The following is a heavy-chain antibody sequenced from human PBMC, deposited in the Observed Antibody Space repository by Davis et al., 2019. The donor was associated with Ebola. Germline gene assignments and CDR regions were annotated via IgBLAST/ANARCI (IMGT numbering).Heavy chain of an antibody. J-gene: IGHJ4*02. V-gene: IGHV3-9*01. CDR3: AKDSGDFWSGYQYYFDY. Sequence: PGGSLRLSCAASGFTFDDYAMHWVRQAPGEGLEWVSGISWNSGSIGYADSVKGRFTISRDNAKNSLYLQMNSLRAEDTALYYCAKDSGDFWSGYQYYFDYWGQGTLVTVSS. CDR2: ISWNSGSI. CDR1: GFTFDDYA. D-gene: IGHD3-3*01.